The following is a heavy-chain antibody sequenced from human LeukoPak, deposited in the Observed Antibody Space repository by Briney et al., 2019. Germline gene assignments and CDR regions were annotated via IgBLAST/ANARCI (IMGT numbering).Heavy chain of an antibody. Sequence: KPSETLSLTCTVSGGSISINNYYWGWIRQPPGKGLEWIGNIYYSGSTYYNPSLKSRVTISVDTSKNQFSLKLSSVTAADTAVYYCARLPRYDFWSWVQGTLVTVSS. J-gene: IGHJ4*02. D-gene: IGHD3-3*01. V-gene: IGHV4-39*01. CDR1: GGSISINNYY. CDR3: ARLPRYDFWS. CDR2: IYYSGST.